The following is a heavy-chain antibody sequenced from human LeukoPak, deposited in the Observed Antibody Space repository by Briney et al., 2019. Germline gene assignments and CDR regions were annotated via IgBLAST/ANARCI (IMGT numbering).Heavy chain of an antibody. CDR3: ASAPNENFFDY. V-gene: IGHV4-59*01. J-gene: IGHJ4*02. Sequence: SETLSLTCTVSGDSISNYLWNWIRQAPGKGLEWIGYISYSGETNYNPSLKSRVTISQDTSTNQFTLKLTSVTAADTAIYYCASAPNENFFDYWGQGTLVTVSS. CDR2: ISYSGET. CDR1: GDSISNYL.